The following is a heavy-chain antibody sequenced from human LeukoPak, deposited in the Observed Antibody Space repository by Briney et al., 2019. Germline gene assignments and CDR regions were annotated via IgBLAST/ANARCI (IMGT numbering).Heavy chain of an antibody. V-gene: IGHV4-4*09. CDR1: GGSISSYY. CDR3: ARRLLWWDAFDI. Sequence: SETLSLTCTVSGGSISSYYWSWIRQPPGKGLEWIGYIYTSGSTNYNPSPKSRVTISVDMSKTQFSLKLSSVTAADTAVYYCARRLLWWDAFDIWGQGTMVTVSS. CDR2: IYTSGST. J-gene: IGHJ3*02. D-gene: IGHD2-21*01.